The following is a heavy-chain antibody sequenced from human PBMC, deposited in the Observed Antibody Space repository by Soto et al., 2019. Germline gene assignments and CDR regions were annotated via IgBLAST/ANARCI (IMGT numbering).Heavy chain of an antibody. D-gene: IGHD4-17*01. Sequence: QVQLVQSGAEVKKPGSSVKVSCKASGGTFSSYAISWVRQAPGQGLEWMGGISPIFCTAKYAQKFQGRVTITADEATSTAYMELSSMRSEDTAVYYCERQELLVTTRVYYYAMDVWGQGTTVTVSS. J-gene: IGHJ6*02. CDR3: ERQELLVTTRVYYYAMDV. V-gene: IGHV1-69*01. CDR2: ISPIFCTA. CDR1: GGTFSSYA.